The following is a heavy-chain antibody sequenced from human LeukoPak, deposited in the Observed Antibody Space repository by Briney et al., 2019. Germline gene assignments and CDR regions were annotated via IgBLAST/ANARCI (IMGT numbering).Heavy chain of an antibody. CDR2: IYHSGST. CDR3: ARVWGAAGTSHFDY. J-gene: IGHJ4*02. V-gene: IGHV4-4*02. CDR1: GGSISSSNW. Sequence: SGTLSLTCAVSGGSISSSNWWSWVRQPPGKGLEWIGEIYHSGSTNYNPSLKSRVTISVDKSKNQFTLKLSSVTAADTAVYYCARVWGAAGTSHFDYWGQGTLVTVSS. D-gene: IGHD6-13*01.